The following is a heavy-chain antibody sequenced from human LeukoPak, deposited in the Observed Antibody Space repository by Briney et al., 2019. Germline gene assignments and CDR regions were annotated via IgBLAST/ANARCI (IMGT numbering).Heavy chain of an antibody. Sequence: GGSLRLSCAASGFTFSTYWMHWVRQAPGKGLVWVSRINTDGSSANYADSVKGRFTISRDNAKNTLYLQMNSLRAEDTAVYYCASGSAAYYYYYMDVWGKGTTVTVS. CDR2: INTDGSSA. J-gene: IGHJ6*03. CDR3: ASGSAAYYYYYMDV. CDR1: GFTFSTYW. D-gene: IGHD1-26*01. V-gene: IGHV3-74*01.